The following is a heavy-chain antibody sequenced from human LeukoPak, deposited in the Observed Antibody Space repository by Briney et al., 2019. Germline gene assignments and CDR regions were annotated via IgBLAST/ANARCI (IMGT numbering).Heavy chain of an antibody. CDR3: ARDASSGSYYTDYFDY. D-gene: IGHD1-26*01. CDR1: GFTFSWYW. V-gene: IGHV3-74*01. J-gene: IGHJ4*01. Sequence: PGGSLRLSCAASGFTFSWYWMHWVRQAPGKGLVWVSRINSDGISTSYADSVKGRFTISRDNAKNTLYLQMNRLRAEDTAVYYCARDASSGSYYTDYFDYWGHGTLVTVSS. CDR2: INSDGIST.